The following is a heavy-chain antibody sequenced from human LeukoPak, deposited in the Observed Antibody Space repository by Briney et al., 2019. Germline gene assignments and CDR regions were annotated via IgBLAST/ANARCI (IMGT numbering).Heavy chain of an antibody. Sequence: SETLSLTCTVSGGSISSGDYYWSWIRQPPGKGLEWIAYMYYSGSTYYNPSLKSRVTMSADTSKNQLSLKLSSVTAADTAVYYCARPYYYDSRIDPWGQGVLVTVSS. CDR3: ARPYYYDSRIDP. CDR1: GGSISSGDYY. D-gene: IGHD3-22*01. CDR2: MYYSGST. V-gene: IGHV4-30-4*01. J-gene: IGHJ5*02.